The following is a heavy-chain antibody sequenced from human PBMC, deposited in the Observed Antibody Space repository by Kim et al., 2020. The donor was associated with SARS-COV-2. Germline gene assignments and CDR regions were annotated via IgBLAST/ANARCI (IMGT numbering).Heavy chain of an antibody. D-gene: IGHD2-2*02. CDR1: GYTFTRYA. J-gene: IGHJ6*02. CDR3: ATPIVVVPAAIWEADYYYGMDV. V-gene: IGHV7-4-1*02. Sequence: ALVKVSCKASGYTFTRYAMNWVRQAPGQGLEWMGWINANTGNPTYAQGFTGRFVFSLDTSVSTAYLQISSLKAEDTAVYYCATPIVVVPAAIWEADYYYGMDVWGQGTTVTVSS. CDR2: INANTGNP.